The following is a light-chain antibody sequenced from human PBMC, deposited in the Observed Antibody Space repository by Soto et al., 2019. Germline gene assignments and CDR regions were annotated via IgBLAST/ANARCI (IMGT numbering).Light chain of an antibody. V-gene: IGKV3-20*01. Sequence: EIVFKQSPATLSLSPGDRATLSCRASRRVGSSLAWYQQKPGQAPRLLFFGASIRATGLPDRFSGGGSGTDFTLTISRLEPEDFAVYYCQQYGSSPGTFGHGTKVDIK. J-gene: IGKJ1*01. CDR1: RRVGSS. CDR3: QQYGSSPGT. CDR2: GAS.